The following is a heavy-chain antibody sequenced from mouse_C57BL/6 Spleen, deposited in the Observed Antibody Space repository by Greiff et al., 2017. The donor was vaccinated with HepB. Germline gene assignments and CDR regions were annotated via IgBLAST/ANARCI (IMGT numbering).Heavy chain of an antibody. CDR1: GFSLTSYG. Sequence: QVQLKESGPGLVQPSQSLSITCTVSGFSLTSYGVHWVRQSPGKGLEWLGVIWSGGSTDYNAAFISRLIISKDNSKSQVFIKMNSLQADDTAIYYCARNAAFGYDSNSYWYFDVWGTGTTVTVSS. CDR2: IWSGGST. CDR3: ARNAAFGYDSNSYWYFDV. D-gene: IGHD2-5*01. J-gene: IGHJ1*03. V-gene: IGHV2-2*01.